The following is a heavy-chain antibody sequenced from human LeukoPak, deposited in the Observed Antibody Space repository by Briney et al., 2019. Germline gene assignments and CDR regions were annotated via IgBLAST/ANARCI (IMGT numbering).Heavy chain of an antibody. Sequence: GGSLRLSCAASGFTFSSYAMHWVRQAPGKGLEWVAVISYDGSNKYYADSVKGRFTISRDNSKNTLYLQMNSLRAEDTAVYYCARDALPHYDSSGYLDYWSQGTLVTVSS. D-gene: IGHD3-22*01. CDR2: ISYDGSNK. CDR1: GFTFSSYA. CDR3: ARDALPHYDSSGYLDY. V-gene: IGHV3-30*04. J-gene: IGHJ4*02.